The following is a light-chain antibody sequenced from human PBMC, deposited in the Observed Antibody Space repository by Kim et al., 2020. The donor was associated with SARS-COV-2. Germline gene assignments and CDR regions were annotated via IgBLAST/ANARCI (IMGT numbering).Light chain of an antibody. Sequence: PGGTVTPTWGSSTVAVASGHYPFWFQQKPGQAPRTLIYGSSSKHSWTPARFSGSVLGGKAALTLSGAQPEDEAEYYCLLTHSGVGVIGGGTQLTVL. J-gene: IGLJ3*02. CDR3: LLTHSGVGV. CDR1: TVAVASGHY. CDR2: GSS. V-gene: IGLV7-46*01.